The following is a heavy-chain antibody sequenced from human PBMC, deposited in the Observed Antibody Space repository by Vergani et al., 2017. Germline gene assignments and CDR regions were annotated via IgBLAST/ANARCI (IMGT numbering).Heavy chain of an antibody. V-gene: IGHV3-23*01. CDR2: ISGSGGST. Sequence: EVQLLESGGGLVQPGGSLRLSCAASGFTFSSYAMSWVRQAPGKGLEWVSAISGSGGSTYYADSVKGRFTISRDNSKNTLYLQMNSLRAEDTAVYYCARGVDGYSSGWSKVAFDIWGQGTMVTVSS. D-gene: IGHD6-19*01. CDR1: GFTFSSYA. J-gene: IGHJ3*02. CDR3: ARGVDGYSSGWSKVAFDI.